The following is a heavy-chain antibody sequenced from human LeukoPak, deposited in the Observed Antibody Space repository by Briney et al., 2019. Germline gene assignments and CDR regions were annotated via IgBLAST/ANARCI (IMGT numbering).Heavy chain of an antibody. CDR1: GFSFSSDA. CDR3: AKGRYSSGWNYFDF. Sequence: PGGSLRLSCAASGFSFSSDAMSWVRQAPGKGLEWVSAISANGGNTYYADSVKGRFTISRDNSKNTLYLQMNSQRAEDTAVYYCAKGRYSSGWNYFDFWGQGTLVTVSS. CDR2: ISANGGNT. D-gene: IGHD6-19*01. V-gene: IGHV3-23*01. J-gene: IGHJ4*02.